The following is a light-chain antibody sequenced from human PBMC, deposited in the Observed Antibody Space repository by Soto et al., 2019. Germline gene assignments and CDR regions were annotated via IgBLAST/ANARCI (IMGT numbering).Light chain of an antibody. CDR1: QSVSSN. Sequence: ERVMMQSPATLSVSPGERATCSCRASQSVSSNLAWYQQKPGQAPRLLIYGASTRAPGIPARFSGSGSGTDFTLTISSLEPEDFAVYYCQQRSNWPTFGGGTKVDI. V-gene: IGKV3-15*01. CDR2: GAS. J-gene: IGKJ4*01. CDR3: QQRSNWPT.